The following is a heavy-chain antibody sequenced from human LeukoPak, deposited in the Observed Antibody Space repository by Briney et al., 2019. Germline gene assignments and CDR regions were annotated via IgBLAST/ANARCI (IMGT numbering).Heavy chain of an antibody. CDR2: INHSGST. J-gene: IGHJ4*02. V-gene: IGHV4-39*07. Sequence: SETLSLTCTVSGGSISSSSYYWGWIRQPPGKGLEWIGEINHSGSTNYNPSLKSRVTISVDTSKNQFSLKLSSVTAADTAVYYCARRKLLWFGELFDYWGQGTLVTVSS. CDR1: GGSISSSSYY. CDR3: ARRKLLWFGELFDY. D-gene: IGHD3-10*01.